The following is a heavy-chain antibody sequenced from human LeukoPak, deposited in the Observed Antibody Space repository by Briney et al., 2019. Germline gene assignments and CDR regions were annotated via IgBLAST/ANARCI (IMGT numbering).Heavy chain of an antibody. Sequence: PGGSLRLSCAASGFTFSDYYMSWVRQAPGKGLEWVSAISGSGGSTYYADSVKGRFTISRDNSKNTLYLQMNSLRAEDTAVYYCAKDSYPYSGSYGVCFDYRGQGTLVTVSS. CDR3: AKDSYPYSGSYGVCFDY. V-gene: IGHV3-23*01. J-gene: IGHJ4*02. CDR1: GFTFSDYY. D-gene: IGHD1-26*01. CDR2: ISGSGGST.